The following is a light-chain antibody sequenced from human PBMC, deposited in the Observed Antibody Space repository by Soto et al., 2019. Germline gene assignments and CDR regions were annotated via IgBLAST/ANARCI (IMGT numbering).Light chain of an antibody. Sequence: QSDLTQPASVSGSPGQSITISCTGTSSDIGAYNFVSWYQQHPGKAPKLMLYDVNIRPSGVSNRFSGSKSGNTASLTISGLQAEDEADYYCTSWTTSTTMIFGGETKLTVL. CDR1: SSDIGAYNF. J-gene: IGLJ2*01. CDR2: DVN. CDR3: TSWTTSTTMI. V-gene: IGLV2-14*03.